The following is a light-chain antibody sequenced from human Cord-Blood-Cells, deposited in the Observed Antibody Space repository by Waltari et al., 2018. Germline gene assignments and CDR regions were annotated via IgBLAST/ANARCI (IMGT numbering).Light chain of an antibody. CDR2: GAS. CDR1: QSVSSSY. Sequence: EIVLTLSPGTLSLSPGERATLSSRAHQSVSSSYLAWYQQKPGQAPRLIIYGASSRATGIPDRFSGSGSGTDFTLTISRLEPEDFAVYYCQQYGSSPITFGQGTRLEIK. CDR3: QQYGSSPIT. V-gene: IGKV3-20*01. J-gene: IGKJ5*01.